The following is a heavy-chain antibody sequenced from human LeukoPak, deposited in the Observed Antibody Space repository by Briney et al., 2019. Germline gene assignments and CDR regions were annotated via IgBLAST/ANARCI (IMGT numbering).Heavy chain of an antibody. J-gene: IGHJ5*02. Sequence: SETLSLTCAVYGGSFSGYYWTWIRQPAGKGLEWIGRIYSSGSTNYNPSLKSRVTMSVDTSKNQFSLKLSSVTAADTAVYYCARASRGISGGSGLFDPWGQGTLVTVSS. V-gene: IGHV4-59*10. CDR3: ARASRGISGGSGLFDP. CDR2: IYSSGST. CDR1: GGSFSGYY. D-gene: IGHD3-10*01.